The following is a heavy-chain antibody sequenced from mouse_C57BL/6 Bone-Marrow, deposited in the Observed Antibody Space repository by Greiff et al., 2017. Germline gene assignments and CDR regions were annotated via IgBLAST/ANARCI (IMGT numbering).Heavy chain of an antibody. J-gene: IGHJ3*01. CDR2: IYIGNGYT. V-gene: IGHV1-58*01. CDR1: GYTFTSYG. CDR3: ARDYYGSSAWFAY. Sequence: EVKVEASGAELVRPGSSVKMSCKTSGYTFTSYGINCVKQRPGQGLEWIGYIYIGNGYTEYNEKFKGKATLTSDKSSSTAYMQLSSLTSEDSAIYFCARDYYGSSAWFAYWGQGTLVTVSA. D-gene: IGHD1-1*01.